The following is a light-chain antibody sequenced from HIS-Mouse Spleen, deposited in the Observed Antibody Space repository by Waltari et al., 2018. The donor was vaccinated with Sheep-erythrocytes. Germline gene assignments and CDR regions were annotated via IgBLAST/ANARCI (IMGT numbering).Light chain of an antibody. CDR2: LNSDGSH. Sequence: QLVLTQSPSASASLGASVKPTCTLSRWPSSYAIAWHQQQPEKGPRYLMKLNSDGSHSKGDGIPDRFSGSSSGAERYLTISSLQSEDEADYYCQTWGTGIHVVFGGGTKLTVL. J-gene: IGLJ2*01. CDR3: QTWGTGIHVV. V-gene: IGLV4-69*01. CDR1: RWPSSYA.